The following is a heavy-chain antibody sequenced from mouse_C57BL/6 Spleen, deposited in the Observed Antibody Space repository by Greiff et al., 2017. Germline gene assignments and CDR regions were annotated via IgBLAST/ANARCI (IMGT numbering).Heavy chain of an antibody. J-gene: IGHJ2*01. D-gene: IGHD1-1*01. Sequence: EVQRVESEGGLVQPGSSMKLSCTASGFTFSDYYMAWVRQVPEKGLEWVANINYDGSSTYYLDSLKSRFIISRENAKNILYLQMSSLKSEDTATYYCARHGYYFDYWGQGTTLTVSS. CDR1: GFTFSDYY. CDR3: ARHGYYFDY. CDR2: INYDGSST. V-gene: IGHV5-16*01.